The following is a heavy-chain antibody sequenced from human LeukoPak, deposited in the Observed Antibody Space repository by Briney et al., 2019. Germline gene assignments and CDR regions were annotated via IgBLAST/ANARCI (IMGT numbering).Heavy chain of an antibody. J-gene: IGHJ4*02. V-gene: IGHV4-39*07. Sequence: SETLSLTCTVSGGSISSSSYYWGWIRQPPGKGLEWIGSIYYSGSTYYNPSLKSRVTISVDTSKNQFSLKLSSVTAADTAVYYCASLSSGWYDNYFDYWGQGTLVTVSS. CDR2: IYYSGST. D-gene: IGHD6-19*01. CDR3: ASLSSGWYDNYFDY. CDR1: GGSISSSSYY.